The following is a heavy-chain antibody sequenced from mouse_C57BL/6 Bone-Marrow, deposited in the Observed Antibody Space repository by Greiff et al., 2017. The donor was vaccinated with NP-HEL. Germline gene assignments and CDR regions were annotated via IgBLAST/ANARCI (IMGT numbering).Heavy chain of an antibody. D-gene: IGHD1-1*02. J-gene: IGHJ3*01. V-gene: IGHV2-2*01. Sequence: QVQLQQSGPGLVQPSQSLSITCTVSGFSLTSYGVHWVRQSPGKGLEWLGVIWSGGSTDYNAAFISRLSISKDNSKSQVFFKMNSLQADDTAIYYCARMWYRFAYWGQGTLVTVSA. CDR1: GFSLTSYG. CDR2: IWSGGST. CDR3: ARMWYRFAY.